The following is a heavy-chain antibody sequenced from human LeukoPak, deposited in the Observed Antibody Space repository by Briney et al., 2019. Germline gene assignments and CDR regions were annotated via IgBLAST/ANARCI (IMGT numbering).Heavy chain of an antibody. V-gene: IGHV3-66*01. J-gene: IGHJ4*02. CDR2: IYTGGSA. CDR3: ARGGCSSTSCFFDY. Sequence: PGGSLRLSCAASGFTVSSNYMSWVRQAPGKGLEWVSVIYTGGSAYYADSLKGRFAISRDNSKNTLYLQMNSLRAEDTAVYYCARGGCSSTSCFFDYWGQGTLVTVSS. CDR1: GFTVSSNY. D-gene: IGHD2-2*01.